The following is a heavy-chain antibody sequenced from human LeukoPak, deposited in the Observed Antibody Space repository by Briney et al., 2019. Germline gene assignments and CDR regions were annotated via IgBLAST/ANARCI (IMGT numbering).Heavy chain of an antibody. CDR2: INPNSGGT. CDR3: ARAIAVAGRPPFDY. D-gene: IGHD6-19*01. CDR1: GYTFTGYY. Sequence: GASVKVSCKASGYTFTGYYMHWVRQAPGQGLEWMGWINPNSGGTNYAQKFRGRVTMTRDTSISTAYMELSRLRSDDTAVYYCARAIAVAGRPPFDYWGQGTLVTVSS. V-gene: IGHV1-2*02. J-gene: IGHJ4*02.